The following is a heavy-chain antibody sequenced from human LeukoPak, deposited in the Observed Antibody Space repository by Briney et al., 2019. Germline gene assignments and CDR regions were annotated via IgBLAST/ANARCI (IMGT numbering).Heavy chain of an antibody. D-gene: IGHD6-19*01. J-gene: IGHJ3*01. CDR1: GGSFSGYY. CDR3: ARDAMYNSRWSYAFDF. V-gene: IGHV4-34*01. Sequence: SETLSLTCAVYGGSFSGYYWSWIRQPPGKGLEWIGEINHSGSTNYNPSLKSRVTISVDTSKNQFSLKLSSVTAADTAVYYCARDAMYNSRWSYAFDFWGQGTMVTVSS. CDR2: INHSGST.